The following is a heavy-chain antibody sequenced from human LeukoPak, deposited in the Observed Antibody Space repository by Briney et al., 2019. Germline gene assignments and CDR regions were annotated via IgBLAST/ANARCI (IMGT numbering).Heavy chain of an antibody. J-gene: IGHJ4*02. V-gene: IGHV5-51*01. CDR3: ARVAYSGYQSDF. CDR1: GYSFTNYW. Sequence: GESLKISCKGSGYSFTNYWIGWVRHMPGKGLEWMGIIFPGDSDTRYSPSFQGQVTISGDKSISTAFLQWSSLKASDTAMYYCARVAYSGYQSDFWGQGTLVTVSS. CDR2: IFPGDSDT. D-gene: IGHD5-12*01.